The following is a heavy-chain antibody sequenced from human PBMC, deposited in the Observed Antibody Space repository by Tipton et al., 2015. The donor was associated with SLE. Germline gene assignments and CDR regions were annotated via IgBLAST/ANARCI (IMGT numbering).Heavy chain of an antibody. Sequence: TLSLTCTVSGGSISSYYWSWIRQPPGKGLEWIGYIYYSGSTNYNPSLKSRVTISVDTSKNQFSLKLSSVTAADTAVYYCARVARSGWDYYYYMDVWGKGTTVTVSS. CDR3: ARVARSGWDYYYYMDV. J-gene: IGHJ6*03. CDR1: GGSISSYY. CDR2: IYYSGST. V-gene: IGHV4-59*01. D-gene: IGHD6-19*01.